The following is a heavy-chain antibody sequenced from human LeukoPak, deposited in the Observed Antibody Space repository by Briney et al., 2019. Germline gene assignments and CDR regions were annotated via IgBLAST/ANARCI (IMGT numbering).Heavy chain of an antibody. V-gene: IGHV3-13*01. D-gene: IGHD3-22*01. CDR3: ARDFGVVVIRYYFDY. CDR1: GFTFSSYD. J-gene: IGHJ4*02. CDR2: IGTAGDT. Sequence: GGSLRLSCAASGFTFSSYDMHWVRQATGKGLEWVSAIGTAGDTYYPGSVKGRFTISRENAKNSLYLQMNSLRAGDTAVYYCARDFGVVVIRYYFDYWGQGTLVTVSS.